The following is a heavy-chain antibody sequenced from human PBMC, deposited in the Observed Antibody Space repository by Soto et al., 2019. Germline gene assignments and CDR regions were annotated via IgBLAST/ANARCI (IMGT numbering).Heavy chain of an antibody. CDR1: GGSVSNSNYY. CDR2: VYYRGRS. Sequence: SETLSLTSTVSGGSVSNSNYYWGWIRQSPGKGLEWIGSVYYRGRSYSKSSVKIRITITVHTSNNHFSPKLNSVTATDKTIYYCVSKRTTVIPQAYFDYWGPGALVTV. D-gene: IGHD4-4*01. V-gene: IGHV4-39*02. J-gene: IGHJ4*02. CDR3: VSKRTTVIPQAYFDY.